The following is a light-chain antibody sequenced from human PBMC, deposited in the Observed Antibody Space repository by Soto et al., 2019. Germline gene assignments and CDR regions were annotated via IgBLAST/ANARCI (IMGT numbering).Light chain of an antibody. CDR1: QSISSSY. CDR3: QQYTDSRT. J-gene: IGKJ1*01. Sequence: EIVWTQSPGTLSLSPGERATLSCRASQSISSSYFAWYQQKPGQAPRLLVYGVSSRATDVPDRFSGSGSGTDFTLTISRLEPEDFAVYYCQQYTDSRTFGQGTKVDIK. V-gene: IGKV3-20*01. CDR2: GVS.